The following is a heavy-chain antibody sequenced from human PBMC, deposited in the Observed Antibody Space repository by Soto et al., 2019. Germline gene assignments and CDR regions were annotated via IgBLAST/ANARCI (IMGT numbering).Heavy chain of an antibody. J-gene: IGHJ5*02. D-gene: IGHD1-26*01. V-gene: IGHV4-39*01. CDR2: IHYSGRI. CDR3: ASQGSGSTFGFDP. Sequence: QVQLQQSGPGPVKPSETLSLNCSVSGGSVRGSFYYWAWIRQTPGKGPEGIGSIHYSGRINYNPCVNSRVTIAIDTATNQFSLKLKSVTAADTAIYYRASQGSGSTFGFDPWGQGIQVIVSS. CDR1: GGSVRGSFYY.